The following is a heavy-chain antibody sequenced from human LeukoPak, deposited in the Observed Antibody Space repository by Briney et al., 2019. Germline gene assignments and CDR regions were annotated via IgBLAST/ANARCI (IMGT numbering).Heavy chain of an antibody. Sequence: SETLSLTCTVSGGSISSYYWSWIRQPPGKGLEWIGYIYYSGSTNYNPSLKSRVTISVDPSKNHFSLKLSSVTAADTAVYYCARAGYSYGYGYWGQGTLVTVSS. V-gene: IGHV4-59*01. CDR1: GGSISSYY. J-gene: IGHJ4*02. D-gene: IGHD5-18*01. CDR3: ARAGYSYGYGY. CDR2: IYYSGST.